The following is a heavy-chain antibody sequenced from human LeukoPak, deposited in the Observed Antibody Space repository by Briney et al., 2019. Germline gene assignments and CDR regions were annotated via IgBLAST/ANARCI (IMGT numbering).Heavy chain of an antibody. CDR1: GFTFSSYA. J-gene: IGHJ6*03. D-gene: IGHD4-11*01. CDR2: ISYDESNK. Sequence: GGSLRLSCAASGFTFSSYAIHWVRQAPGKGLEWVAIISYDESNKYYADSVKGRFTISRDNSKNTLYLQMNGLRGEDTAVYYCARDLQPFNYYYMDVWGKGTTVTVSS. CDR3: ARDLQPFNYYYMDV. V-gene: IGHV3-30*04.